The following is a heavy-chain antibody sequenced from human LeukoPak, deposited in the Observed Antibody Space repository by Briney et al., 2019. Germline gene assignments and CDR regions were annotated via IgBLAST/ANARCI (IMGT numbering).Heavy chain of an antibody. Sequence: SETLSLTCAVYGGSFSNYYWNWIRQPPGKGLEWIGEINHSGDTNYNPSLKSRVTISVDTSRSQFALNLTSVTAADTAVYYCATMSSKTRYYYYGTDVWGHGTTVTVSS. CDR2: INHSGDT. CDR1: GGSFSNYY. CDR3: ATMSSKTRYYYYGTDV. D-gene: IGHD1-14*01. J-gene: IGHJ6*02. V-gene: IGHV4-34*01.